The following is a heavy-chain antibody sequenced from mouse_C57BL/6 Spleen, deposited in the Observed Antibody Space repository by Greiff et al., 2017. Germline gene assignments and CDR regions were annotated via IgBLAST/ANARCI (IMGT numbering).Heavy chain of an antibody. V-gene: IGHV10-1*01. J-gene: IGHJ4*01. CDR2: IRSKSNNYAT. CDR1: GFSFNTYA. CDR3: VRRSAMDY. Sequence: EVMLVESGGGLVQPTGSLKLSCAASGFSFNTYAMNWVRQAPGKGLEWVARIRSKSNNYATYYADSVKDRFTIARDDSESMLYLQMNNLKTEDTAMYYCVRRSAMDYWGQGTSVTVSS.